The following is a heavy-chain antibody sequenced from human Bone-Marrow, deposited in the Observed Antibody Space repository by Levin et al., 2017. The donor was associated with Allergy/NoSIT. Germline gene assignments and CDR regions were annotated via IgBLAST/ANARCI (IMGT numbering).Heavy chain of an antibody. CDR2: ISGSGGST. J-gene: IGHJ6*02. CDR3: AKALTSHCSSTSCYSYYYYGMDV. CDR1: GFTFSSYA. V-gene: IGHV3-23*01. Sequence: GESLKISCAASGFTFSSYAMSWVRQAPGKGLEWVSAISGSGGSTYYADSVKGRFTISRDNSKNTLYLQMNSLRAEDTAVYYCAKALTSHCSSTSCYSYYYYGMDVWGQGTTVTVSS. D-gene: IGHD2-2*02.